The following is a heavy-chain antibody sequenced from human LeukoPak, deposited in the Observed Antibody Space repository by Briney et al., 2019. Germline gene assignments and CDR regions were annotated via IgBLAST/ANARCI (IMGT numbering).Heavy chain of an antibody. V-gene: IGHV4-34*01. CDR1: GGSFSDYY. J-gene: IGHJ4*02. CDR3: ARGPDEHHTFDS. Sequence: SETLSLTCSVYGGSFSDYYWSWIRQPPGKGLEWIGEINHSGSTNYNPANPSLKSRVTISVDTSKSQFSLELSSVTAADTAVYYCARGPDEHHTFDSWGQGTLVTVSS. CDR2: INHSGST.